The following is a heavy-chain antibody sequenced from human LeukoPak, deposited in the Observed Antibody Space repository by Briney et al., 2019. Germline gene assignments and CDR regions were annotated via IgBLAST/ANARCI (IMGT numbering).Heavy chain of an antibody. CDR2: ISGSGSTV. J-gene: IGHJ5*01. Sequence: GGSLRLSCAASGFTFSDYYMSWIRQAPGKGLEWGSYISGSGSTVYYAASVRGRFTISRDNAKNSLFLQMNSLRAEDTAVYYCARDRGNSDPGDWFDSWGQGTLVTVSS. CDR3: ARDRGNSDPGDWFDS. CDR1: GFTFSDYY. D-gene: IGHD4-23*01. V-gene: IGHV3-11*01.